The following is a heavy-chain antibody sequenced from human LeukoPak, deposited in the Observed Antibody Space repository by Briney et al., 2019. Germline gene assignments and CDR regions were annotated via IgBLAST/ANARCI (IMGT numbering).Heavy chain of an antibody. CDR3: ARHRDYRSPLDY. D-gene: IGHD4/OR15-4a*01. J-gene: IGHJ4*02. CDR1: GNSFTGYW. CDR2: IYPGDSDT. Sequence: GESLKISCKGSGNSFTGYWIGWVRQKPGKGLEWMGIIYPGDSDTRYSPSFQGQVTISADKSISTAYLQWSSLKASDTAVYYCARHRDYRSPLDYWGQGTLVAVSS. V-gene: IGHV5-51*01.